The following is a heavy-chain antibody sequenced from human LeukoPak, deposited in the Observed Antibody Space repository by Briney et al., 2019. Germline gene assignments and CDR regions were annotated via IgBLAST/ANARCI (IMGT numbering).Heavy chain of an antibody. V-gene: IGHV1-18*01. Sequence: GASVKVSCKASGYTFTSYGISWVRQAPGQGLEWMGWISAYNGNTNYAQKLQGRVTMTTDTSTSTAYMELRSLRSDDTAVYYCARFSPEAGALIYGMDVWGQGTTVTVSS. CDR2: ISAYNGNT. CDR3: ARFSPEAGALIYGMDV. CDR1: GYTFTSYG. J-gene: IGHJ6*02. D-gene: IGHD1-26*01.